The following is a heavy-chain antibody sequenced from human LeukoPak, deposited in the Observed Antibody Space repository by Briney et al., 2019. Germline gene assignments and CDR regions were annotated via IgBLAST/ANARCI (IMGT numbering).Heavy chain of an antibody. D-gene: IGHD3-3*01. Sequence: ASVKVSCKTSGYTFTSYGISWVRQAPGQGLEWMGWINPNSGGTNYAQKFQGRVTMTRDTSISTAYMELSRLRSDDTAVYYCARDGDFWSGQEYYFDYWGQGTLVTVSS. J-gene: IGHJ4*02. CDR1: GYTFTSYG. CDR3: ARDGDFWSGQEYYFDY. V-gene: IGHV1-2*02. CDR2: INPNSGGT.